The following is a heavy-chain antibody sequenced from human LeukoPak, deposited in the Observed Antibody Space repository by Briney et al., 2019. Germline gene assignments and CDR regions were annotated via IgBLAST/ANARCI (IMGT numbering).Heavy chain of an antibody. V-gene: IGHV4-31*03. CDR2: IYYTGST. Sequence: PSETLSLTCTVSGDSISSGGHYWNWVRQHPGKGLEWIGYIYYTGSTSYNPSLRSRVTISLDTPKNQVSLRLTSVTAADTAVYYCAGEVLGYCNGGSCSEARFFDYWGQGTLITVSS. D-gene: IGHD2-15*01. J-gene: IGHJ4*02. CDR3: AGEVLGYCNGGSCSEARFFDY. CDR1: GDSISSGGHY.